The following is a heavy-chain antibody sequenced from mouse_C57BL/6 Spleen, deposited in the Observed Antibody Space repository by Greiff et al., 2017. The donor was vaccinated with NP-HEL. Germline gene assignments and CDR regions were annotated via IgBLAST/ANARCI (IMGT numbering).Heavy chain of an antibody. CDR1: GYAFSSSW. CDR2: IYPGDGDT. D-gene: IGHD1-1*01. V-gene: IGHV1-82*01. Sequence: VKLMESGPELVKPGASVKISCKASGYAFSSSWMNWVKQRPGKGLEWIGRIYPGDGDTNYNGKFKGKATLTADKSSSTAYMQLSSLTSEDSAVYFCARSITTVVAGGYYFDYWGQGTTLTVSS. J-gene: IGHJ2*01. CDR3: ARSITTVVAGGYYFDY.